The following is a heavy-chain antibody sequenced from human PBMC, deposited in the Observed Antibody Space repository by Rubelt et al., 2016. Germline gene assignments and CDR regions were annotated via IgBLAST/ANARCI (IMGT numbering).Heavy chain of an antibody. CDR2: INGDGSST. CDR3: AARYYYYYGMDV. Sequence: EVQLVESGGGLVKPGGSLRLSCAASGFTFSNAWMNWVRQAPGKGLEWVSRINGDGSSTTYADSVKGRFTISRDNAKNTLYLQMNSLRAEDTAVYYCAARYYYYYGMDVWGQGTTVTASS. J-gene: IGHJ6*02. V-gene: IGHV3-74*02. CDR1: GFTFSNAW.